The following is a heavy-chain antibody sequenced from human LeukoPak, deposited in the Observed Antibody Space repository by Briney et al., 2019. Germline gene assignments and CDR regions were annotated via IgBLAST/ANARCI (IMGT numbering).Heavy chain of an antibody. V-gene: IGHV3-30*02. Sequence: GGSLRLSRAASGFTFSSYGMHWVRQAPGKGLEWVAIIRYDGINKYYVDSVKGRFTISRDTSKNTLYLQMNSLRAEDTAVYYCAKDNWNYFDYWGQGTLVTVSS. CDR3: AKDNWNYFDY. CDR2: IRYDGINK. J-gene: IGHJ4*02. CDR1: GFTFSSYG. D-gene: IGHD1-20*01.